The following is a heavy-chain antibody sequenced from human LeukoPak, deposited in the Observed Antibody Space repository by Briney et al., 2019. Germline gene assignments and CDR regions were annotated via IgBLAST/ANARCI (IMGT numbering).Heavy chain of an antibody. CDR2: IWSDATNQ. CDR3: AIDAQRGFDYSNSLEH. D-gene: IGHD4-11*01. Sequence: GGSLTLSCEASGCTFSHYGMHWVRQDPGKGLEWQEVIWSDATNQYYADSVKGRFTISRDNFKKTVSLQMNSLRAEDTAVYYCAIDAQRGFDYSNSLEHWGQGVLVTVSS. V-gene: IGHV3-33*01. CDR1: GCTFSHYG. J-gene: IGHJ4*02.